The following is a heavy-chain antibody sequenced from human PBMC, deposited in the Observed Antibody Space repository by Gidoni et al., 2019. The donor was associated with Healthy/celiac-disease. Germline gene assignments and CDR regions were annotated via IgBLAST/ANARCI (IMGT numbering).Heavy chain of an antibody. CDR1: GGTFSSYA. J-gene: IGHJ6*03. Sequence: QVQLVQSGAEVKKPGSSVKVSCTASGGTFSSYAISWVRQAPGQGLEWMGGIIPIVGTANYAQKFQGRVTITADESTSTAYMELSSLRSEDTAVYYCASPFSGRSGYYIEADYYYYYMDVWGKGTTVTVSS. CDR2: IIPIVGTA. V-gene: IGHV1-69*01. CDR3: ASPFSGRSGYYIEADYYYYYMDV. D-gene: IGHD3-3*01.